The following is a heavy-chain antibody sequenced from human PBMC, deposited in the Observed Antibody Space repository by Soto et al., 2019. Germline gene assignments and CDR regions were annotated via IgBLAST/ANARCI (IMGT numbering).Heavy chain of an antibody. V-gene: IGHV4-59*12. Sequence: SETLSLTCTVSGGSISSYYWIWIRQPPGKGLEWIGEIYYSGSTNYNPSLESRVTFSIDTSNSQFSLRLSSVTAADTAVYFCARAGNYDVLSGRMYYFDSWXQGTPVTVS. CDR1: GGSISSYY. D-gene: IGHD3-3*01. CDR2: IYYSGST. CDR3: ARAGNYDVLSGRMYYFDS. J-gene: IGHJ4*02.